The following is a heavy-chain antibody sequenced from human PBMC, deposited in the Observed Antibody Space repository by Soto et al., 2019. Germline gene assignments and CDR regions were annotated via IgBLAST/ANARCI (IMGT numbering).Heavy chain of an antibody. CDR2: IYYSGST. Sequence: SETLSLTCAVSGGSISSYYWSWIRQPPGKGLEWIGYIYYSGSTNYNPSLKSRVTISVDTSKNQFSLKLSSVTAADTAVYYCARRGVAWDYYYMDVWGKGTTVTVSS. D-gene: IGHD1-26*01. CDR3: ARRGVAWDYYYMDV. J-gene: IGHJ6*03. V-gene: IGHV4-59*08. CDR1: GGSISSYY.